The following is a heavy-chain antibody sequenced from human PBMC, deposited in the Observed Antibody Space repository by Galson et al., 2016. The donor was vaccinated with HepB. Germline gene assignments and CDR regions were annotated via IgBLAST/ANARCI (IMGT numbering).Heavy chain of an antibody. V-gene: IGHV3-23*01. CDR3: VHGGPAPAATGEPPTGPYAASVKGRFTIPRDNSKSTLSLQMNSLTADDTAIYYCVQGSTAPAV. CDR2: ISRSGDST. Sequence: SLRLSCAASGFTFSNYGMTWVRQAPGKGLEVVSSISRSGDSTDYADSVKGRCTIHSDNSKSPLSLKMNSLTAHETAIYYRVHGGPAPAATGEPPTGPYAASVKGRFTIPRDNSKSTLSLQMNSLTADDTAIYYCVQGSTAPAVWGKGTTVTVSS. CDR1: GFTFSNYG. J-gene: IGHJ6*04. D-gene: IGHD5-24*01.